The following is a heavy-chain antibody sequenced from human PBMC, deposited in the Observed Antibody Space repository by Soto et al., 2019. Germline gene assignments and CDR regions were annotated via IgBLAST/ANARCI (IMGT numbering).Heavy chain of an antibody. J-gene: IGHJ6*02. V-gene: IGHV1-46*01. CDR2: INPSGGST. CDR3: ARGDIVAIFGMDV. Sequence: QVQLVQSGAEVKKPGASVKVACTASGYTFTSYYMHCVRQAPGQGLEWMGIINPSGGSTTYAQKFQGRGTMTRETSTSTVYMELSSLRSEDTAVYYCARGDIVAIFGMDVWGQGTTVTVSS. D-gene: IGHD5-12*01. CDR1: GYTFTSYY.